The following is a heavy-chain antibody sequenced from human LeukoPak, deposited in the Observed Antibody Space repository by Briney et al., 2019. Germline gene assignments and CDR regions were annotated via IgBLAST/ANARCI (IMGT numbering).Heavy chain of an antibody. CDR3: SPWSGLDV. Sequence: GGSLRLSCAASGFTFSKAWMTWVRQAPGEGVEWVGRIKVKTDGETTDYGAPVKGRFIISRDDSKSTVYLQMNSLILEDTAVYYCSPWSGLDVWGQGTMVTVSS. CDR1: GFTFSKAW. CDR2: IKVKTDGETT. J-gene: IGHJ6*02. D-gene: IGHD3-3*01. V-gene: IGHV3-15*01.